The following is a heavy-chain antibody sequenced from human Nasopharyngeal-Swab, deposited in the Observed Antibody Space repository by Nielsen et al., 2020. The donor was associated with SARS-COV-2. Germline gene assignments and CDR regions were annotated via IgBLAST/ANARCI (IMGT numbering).Heavy chain of an antibody. Sequence: ASVKVSFKASGYTFTNYSMHWVRQAPGQRVEWMGWINAGNGNTKYSQMFQGRVTITRDTSASTAYMDLSSLRSEDTAVYYCARGRQYYDSSAYYSGHDAFDIWGQGTKLTVSS. D-gene: IGHD3-22*01. J-gene: IGHJ3*02. CDR2: INAGNGNT. CDR1: GYTFTNYS. CDR3: ARGRQYYDSSAYYSGHDAFDI. V-gene: IGHV1-3*01.